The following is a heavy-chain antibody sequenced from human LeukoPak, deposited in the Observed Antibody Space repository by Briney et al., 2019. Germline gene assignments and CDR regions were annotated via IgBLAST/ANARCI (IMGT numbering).Heavy chain of an antibody. D-gene: IGHD6-13*01. CDR2: IYYSGST. J-gene: IGHJ4*02. V-gene: IGHV4-30-4*01. CDR3: ARAISSWYGGEFDY. Sequence: SETLSLTCTVSGGSISSGDYYWSWIRQPPGKGLEWIGYIYYSGSTYYNPSLKSRVTISVDTSKNQFSLKLSSVTAADTAVYYCARAISSWYGGEFDYWGQGTLVTVSS. CDR1: GGSISSGDYY.